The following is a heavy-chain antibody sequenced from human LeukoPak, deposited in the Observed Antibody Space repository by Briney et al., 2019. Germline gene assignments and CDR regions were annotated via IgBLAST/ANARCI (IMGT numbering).Heavy chain of an antibody. CDR1: GFTFSTYP. Sequence: GESLKISCAASGFTFSTYPMSWVRQAPGKGLEWVSTISASGGVTHYADSVQGRFTISRDNSKNAVYLQINSLRGEDTAVYYCALTTLTTRLQLFAWGQGTLVTVSS. D-gene: IGHD4-17*01. CDR2: ISASGGVT. CDR3: ALTTLTTRLQLFA. V-gene: IGHV3-23*01. J-gene: IGHJ5*02.